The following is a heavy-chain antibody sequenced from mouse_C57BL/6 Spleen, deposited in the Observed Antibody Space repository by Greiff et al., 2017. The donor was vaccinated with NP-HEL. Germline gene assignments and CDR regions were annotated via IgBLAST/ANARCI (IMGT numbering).Heavy chain of an antibody. Sequence: EVKLVESGGGLVQPGGSMQLSCAASGFTFSDAWMDWVRQSPEKGLEWVAEIRNKANNHATYYAESVKGRFTISRDDSKSSVYLQMNSLRAEDTGIYYCTREIYYGSSSYFDYWGQGTTLTVSS. CDR3: TREIYYGSSSYFDY. D-gene: IGHD1-1*01. V-gene: IGHV6-6*01. CDR2: IRNKANNHAT. CDR1: GFTFSDAW. J-gene: IGHJ2*01.